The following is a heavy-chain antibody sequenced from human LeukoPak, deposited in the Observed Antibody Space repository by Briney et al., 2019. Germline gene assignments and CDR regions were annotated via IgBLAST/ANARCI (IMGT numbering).Heavy chain of an antibody. CDR3: ARSGYGSGSSHAHTFDP. CDR1: GFTFDDYG. J-gene: IGHJ5*02. CDR2: INWNGGST. Sequence: PGGSLRLSCAASGFTFDDYGMSWVRQAPGKGLEWVSGINWNGGSTGYADSVKGRFTISRDNAKNSLYLQMNSLRAEDTAVYYCARSGYGSGSSHAHTFDPWGQGTLVTVSS. V-gene: IGHV3-20*04. D-gene: IGHD3-10*01.